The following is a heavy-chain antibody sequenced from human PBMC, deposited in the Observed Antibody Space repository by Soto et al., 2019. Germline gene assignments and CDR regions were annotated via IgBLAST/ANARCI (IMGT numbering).Heavy chain of an antibody. Sequence: PGGSLRLSCAASGFTFDDYAMHWVRQAPGKGLEWVSGISWNSGSIGYADSVKGRFTISRDNAKNSLYLQKNSLRAEDTALYYCAKSQGYCSGGSCYSAPDFDYWGQGTLVTVSS. D-gene: IGHD2-15*01. CDR2: ISWNSGSI. J-gene: IGHJ4*02. CDR3: AKSQGYCSGGSCYSAPDFDY. V-gene: IGHV3-9*01. CDR1: GFTFDDYA.